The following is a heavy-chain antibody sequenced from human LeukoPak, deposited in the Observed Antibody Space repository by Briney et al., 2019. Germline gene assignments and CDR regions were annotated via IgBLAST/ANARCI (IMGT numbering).Heavy chain of an antibody. V-gene: IGHV3-23*01. CDR3: AKARRGAKTSIYYYYGMDV. CDR1: GFTFSSYA. Sequence: GGFLRLSCAASGFTFSSYAMSWVRQAPGKGLEWVSAISGSGGSTYYADSVKGRFTISRDNSKNTLYLQMNSLRAEDTAVYYCAKARRGAKTSIYYYYGMDVWGQGTTVTVSS. CDR2: ISGSGGST. D-gene: IGHD1-26*01. J-gene: IGHJ6*02.